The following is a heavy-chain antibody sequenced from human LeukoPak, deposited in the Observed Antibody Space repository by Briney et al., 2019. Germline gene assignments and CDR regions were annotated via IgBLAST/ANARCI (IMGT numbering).Heavy chain of an antibody. CDR1: GFTFSSYA. J-gene: IGHJ4*02. Sequence: GGSLRLSCAASGFTFSSYAMSWVRQAPGKGLVWVSAISGSGGSTYYADSVKGRFTISRDNSKNTLYLQMNSLRAEDTAVYCCAKTPLDTAMREFDYWGQGTLVTVSS. D-gene: IGHD5-18*01. V-gene: IGHV3-23*01. CDR2: ISGSGGST. CDR3: AKTPLDTAMREFDY.